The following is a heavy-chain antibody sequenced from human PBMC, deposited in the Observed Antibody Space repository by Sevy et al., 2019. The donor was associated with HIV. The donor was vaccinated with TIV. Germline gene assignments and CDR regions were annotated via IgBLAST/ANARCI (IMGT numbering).Heavy chain of an antibody. J-gene: IGHJ4*02. CDR1: VFTFSNYA. D-gene: IGHD3-22*01. CDR3: ARKYDSSGYFDY. V-gene: IGHV3-23*01. CDR2: ISGSGGSGDKT. Sequence: GGSLRLSCAASVFTFSNYARNWVRQAPGKGLEWVSGISGSGGSGDKTNYADSVKGRFTISRDDSKNSLYLQLNSLRAEDTAIYYCARKYDSSGYFDYWGQGTLVTVSS.